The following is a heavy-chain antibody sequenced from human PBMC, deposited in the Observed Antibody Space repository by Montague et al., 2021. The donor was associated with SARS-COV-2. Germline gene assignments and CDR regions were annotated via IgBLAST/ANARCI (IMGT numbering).Heavy chain of an antibody. CDR2: INHSGST. V-gene: IGHV4-34*01. Sequence: ETRSLTCAVYVGSFSGYYWSWIRQPPGKGLEWIGEINHSGSTNYNPSLRSRITILVDTSKNQFSLKLSSVTAADTAVYYCARIGHGYNAPPGYWGQGTLVTAPS. CDR1: VGSFSGYY. D-gene: IGHD5-24*01. CDR3: ARIGHGYNAPPGY. J-gene: IGHJ4*02.